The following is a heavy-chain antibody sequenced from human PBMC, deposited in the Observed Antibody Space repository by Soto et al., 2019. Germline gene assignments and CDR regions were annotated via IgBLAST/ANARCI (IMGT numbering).Heavy chain of an antibody. J-gene: IGHJ4*02. CDR1: GYTFTSYA. CDR2: INAGNGNT. CDR3: ARGLTGLYCFDS. Sequence: ASVKVSCKASGYTFTSYAMHWVRQAPGQRLEWMGWINAGNGNTKYSQKFQGRVTITRDTSASTAYMELSSLRSEDTAVYSCARGLTGLYCFDSWGQGTLVTSPQ. D-gene: IGHD3-9*01. V-gene: IGHV1-3*01.